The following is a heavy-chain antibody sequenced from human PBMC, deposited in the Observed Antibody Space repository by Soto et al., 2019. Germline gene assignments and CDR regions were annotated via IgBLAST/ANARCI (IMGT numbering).Heavy chain of an antibody. CDR3: ARDPGLTLVGVVTPFDS. Sequence: EVQLVESGGGLVPPGGSLRLSCAASGFTFRSYSMNWVRQAPGKGLEWISHISSVTSTIYYADSVKGRFTISRDNAKNSVFLQMNSLRAEDTAVYYCARDPGLTLVGVVTPFDSWGQGTRVSVFS. CDR2: ISSVTSTI. J-gene: IGHJ4*02. CDR1: GFTFRSYS. V-gene: IGHV3-48*01. D-gene: IGHD3-3*01.